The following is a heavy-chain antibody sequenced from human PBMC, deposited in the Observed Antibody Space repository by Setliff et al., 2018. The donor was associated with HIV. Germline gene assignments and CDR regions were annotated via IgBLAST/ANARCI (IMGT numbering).Heavy chain of an antibody. CDR2: FDPQDGKT. V-gene: IGHV1-24*01. CDR3: ARDRQVVVVAATGYYYYYMDV. CDR1: GYTLTEVS. Sequence: ASVKVSCKISGYTLTEVSMHWVRQAPGKGLEWMGYFDPQDGKTIYAQKFQGRVTMTRDTSTSTVYMELSSLRSEDTAVYYCARDRQVVVVAATGYYYYYMDVWGKGTTVTVS. J-gene: IGHJ6*03. D-gene: IGHD2-15*01.